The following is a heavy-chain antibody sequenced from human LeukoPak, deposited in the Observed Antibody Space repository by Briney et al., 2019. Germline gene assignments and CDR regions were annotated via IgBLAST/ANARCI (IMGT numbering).Heavy chain of an antibody. D-gene: IGHD6-13*01. Sequence: GGSLRLSCAASGFTVSNNYMSWVRQAPGKGLEWVSVIYSGGSTFYADSVKGRFTISRDNPKNTLYLQMNSLRAEDTAVYYCARSPYSSSWYEHWGQGTLVTVSS. V-gene: IGHV3-66*01. CDR1: GFTVSNNY. J-gene: IGHJ1*01. CDR2: IYSGGST. CDR3: ARSPYSSSWYEH.